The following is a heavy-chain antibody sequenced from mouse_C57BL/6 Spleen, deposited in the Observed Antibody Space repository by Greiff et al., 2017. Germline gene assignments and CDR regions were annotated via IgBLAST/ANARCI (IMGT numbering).Heavy chain of an antibody. J-gene: IGHJ2*01. Sequence: QVQLQQPGTELVKPGASVKLSCKASGYNFTSYWMHWVKQRPEQGLEWIGNINPSNGGTNYNEKFQSKATLTVDKSSSTAYMQLSSLTSEDSAVYYCARATAQATNYWGQGTTLTVSS. CDR1: GYNFTSYW. CDR2: INPSNGGT. V-gene: IGHV1-53*01. D-gene: IGHD3-2*02. CDR3: ARATAQATNY.